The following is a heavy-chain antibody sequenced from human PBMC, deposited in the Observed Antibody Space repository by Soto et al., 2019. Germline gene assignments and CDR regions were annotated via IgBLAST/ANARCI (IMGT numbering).Heavy chain of an antibody. D-gene: IGHD1-20*01. V-gene: IGHV3-48*01. CDR3: ARDQGNNWDLDY. Sequence: GGSLRLSWAASGFTFSSYPMNWVRQVPGKGLEWVSYINSNSGRIYYTDSVKGRFTISRDNAKNSLYLQMNSLRVEDTAVYYCARDQGNNWDLDYWGQGTQVTVSS. J-gene: IGHJ4*02. CDR1: GFTFSSYP. CDR2: INSNSGRI.